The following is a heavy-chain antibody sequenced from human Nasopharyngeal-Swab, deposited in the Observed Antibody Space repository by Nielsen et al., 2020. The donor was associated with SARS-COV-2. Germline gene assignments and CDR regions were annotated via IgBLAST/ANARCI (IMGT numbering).Heavy chain of an antibody. CDR1: GASISSYY. V-gene: IGHV4-59*01. Sequence: SETLSLTCTVSGASISSYYWSWMRQSPGRRLGWIGHIHYSGTTNYNPSLQSRVTISIDSSKDQFSLQLSSVTAADTAVYYCARTAGRRYGMDVWVQGTTVIVSS. J-gene: IGHJ6*02. CDR3: ARTAGRRYGMDV. CDR2: IHYSGTT. D-gene: IGHD6-13*01.